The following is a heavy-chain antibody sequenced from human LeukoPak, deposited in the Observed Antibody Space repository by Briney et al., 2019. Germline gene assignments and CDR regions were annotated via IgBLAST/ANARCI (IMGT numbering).Heavy chain of an antibody. CDR3: AKEIARPNRAVAGLNY. D-gene: IGHD6-19*01. CDR1: GFTFSSYG. V-gene: IGHV3-30*02. Sequence: GGSLRLSCAASGFTFSSYGMHWVRQAPDKGLEWVAVIWYDGSNKYYGDSVKGRFTISRDNSRNTLYLQMNSLRAEDTAVYYCAKEIARPNRAVAGLNYWGQGTLVTVSS. CDR2: IWYDGSNK. J-gene: IGHJ4*02.